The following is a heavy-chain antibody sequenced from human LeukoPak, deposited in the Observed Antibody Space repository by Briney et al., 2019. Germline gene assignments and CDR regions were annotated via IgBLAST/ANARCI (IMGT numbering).Heavy chain of an antibody. Sequence: ASVKVSCKASGYTLTSYAMNWVRQAPGQGLEWMGWINTNTGNPTYAQGFTGRFVFSLDTSVSTAYLQISSLKTEDTAIYYCTRVLGRPSQWGPDYFDYWGQGTLVTVSS. CDR3: TRVLGRPSQWGPDYFDY. CDR2: INTNTGNP. CDR1: GYTLTSYA. D-gene: IGHD2-8*01. V-gene: IGHV7-4-1*02. J-gene: IGHJ4*02.